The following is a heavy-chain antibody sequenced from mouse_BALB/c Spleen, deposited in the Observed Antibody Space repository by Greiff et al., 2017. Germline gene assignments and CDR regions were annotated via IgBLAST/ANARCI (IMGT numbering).Heavy chain of an antibody. V-gene: IGHV14-3*02. D-gene: IGHD1-1*01. Sequence: VQLQQSGAELVKPGASVKLSCTASGFNIKDTYMHWVKQRPEQGLEWIGRIDPANGNTKYDPKFQGKATITADTSSNTAYLQLSSLTSEDTAVYYCAREHGSSPFDYWGQGTSVTVSS. CDR2: IDPANGNT. CDR1: GFNIKDTY. J-gene: IGHJ4*01. CDR3: AREHGSSPFDY.